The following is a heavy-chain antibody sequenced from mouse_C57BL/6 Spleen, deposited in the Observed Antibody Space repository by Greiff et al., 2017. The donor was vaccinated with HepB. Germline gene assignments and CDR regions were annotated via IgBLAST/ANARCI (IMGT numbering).Heavy chain of an antibody. CDR2: ISGGGGNT. CDR1: GFTFSSYT. CDR3: ARHPGNFDY. J-gene: IGHJ2*01. Sequence: DVKLVESGGGLVKPGGSLKLSCAASGFTFSSYTMSWVRQTPEKRLEWVATISGGGGNTYYPDSVKGRFTISRDNAKNTLYLQMSSLRSEDTALYYCARHPGNFDYWGQGTTLTVSS. V-gene: IGHV5-9*01.